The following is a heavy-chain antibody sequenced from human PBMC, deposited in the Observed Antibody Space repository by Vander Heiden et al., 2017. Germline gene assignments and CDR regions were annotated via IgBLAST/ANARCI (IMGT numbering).Heavy chain of an antibody. CDR3: AREGSTRDNWFDP. D-gene: IGHD2-2*01. J-gene: IGHJ5*02. CDR2: ISSSDIYI. Sequence: EVQLVESGGGLVKPGGSLRLSCAASGFTFSSYSMNWVRQAPGKGPEWVSSISSSDIYIYYADSVKGRFTISRDNAKNSLYLQMNSLRAEDTAVYYCAREGSTRDNWFDPWGQGTLVTVSS. V-gene: IGHV3-21*01. CDR1: GFTFSSYS.